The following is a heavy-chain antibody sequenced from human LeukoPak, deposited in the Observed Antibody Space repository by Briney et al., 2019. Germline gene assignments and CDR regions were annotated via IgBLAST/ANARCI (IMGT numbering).Heavy chain of an antibody. Sequence: GGSLRLSCAASGFTFSTYAMTWVRQAPGKGLEWVSAISGSGGGTYYADSVKGRFTISRDNSKNTLYLQMNSLRAEDTSVYYCARESRILVVSDAFDIWGQGTMVTVSS. V-gene: IGHV3-23*01. CDR2: ISGSGGGT. CDR1: GFTFSTYA. CDR3: ARESRILVVSDAFDI. J-gene: IGHJ3*02. D-gene: IGHD3-22*01.